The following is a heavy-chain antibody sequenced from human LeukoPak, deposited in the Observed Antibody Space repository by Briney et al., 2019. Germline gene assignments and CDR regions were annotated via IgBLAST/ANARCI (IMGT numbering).Heavy chain of an antibody. CDR3: ARDYRGYIRTFDY. CDR2: INPNSGGT. CDR1: GYTFTGYY. D-gene: IGHD3-10*01. V-gene: IGHV1-2*02. Sequence: ASVKVSCKASGYTFTGYYMHWVRQAPGQGLEWMGWINPNSGGTNYAQKFQGRVTMTRDTSISTAYMELSRLRSDDMAVYYCARDYRGYIRTFDYWGQATLVTVSS. J-gene: IGHJ4*02.